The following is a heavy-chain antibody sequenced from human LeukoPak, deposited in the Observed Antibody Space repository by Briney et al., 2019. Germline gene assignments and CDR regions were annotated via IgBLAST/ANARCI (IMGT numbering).Heavy chain of an antibody. Sequence: ASVKVSCKASGYTFTSYDINWVRQATGQGLEWMGWMNPNSGNTGYAQKFQGRVTMTRNTSISTAYMELSSLRSEDTAVYYCAVGATTRFAFDIWGQGTMVTVSS. CDR2: MNPNSGNT. CDR3: AVGATTRFAFDI. V-gene: IGHV1-8*01. D-gene: IGHD1-26*01. CDR1: GYTFTSYD. J-gene: IGHJ3*02.